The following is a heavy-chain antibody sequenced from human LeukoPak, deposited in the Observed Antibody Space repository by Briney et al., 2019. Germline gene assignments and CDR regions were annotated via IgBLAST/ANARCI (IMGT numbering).Heavy chain of an antibody. CDR2: INHSGST. J-gene: IGHJ5*02. CDR1: GGSFSGYY. V-gene: IGHV4-34*01. D-gene: IGHD1-7*01. CDR3: ARFETRGFDP. Sequence: SETLSLTCAVYGGSFSGYYWSWIRQPPGKGLEWIGEINHSGSTNYNPSLKSRVTISVDTSKNQFSLKLSSVTAADTAVYYCARFETRGFDPWGQGTLVTVSS.